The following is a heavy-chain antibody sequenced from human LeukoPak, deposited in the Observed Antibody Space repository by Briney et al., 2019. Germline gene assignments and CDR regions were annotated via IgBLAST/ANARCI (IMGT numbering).Heavy chain of an antibody. J-gene: IGHJ4*02. CDR3: ARVELICGGDCSSSFDY. CDR1: GGSISSSSYY. V-gene: IGHV4-61*02. D-gene: IGHD2-21*02. Sequence: PSETLSLTCTVSGGSISSSSYYWGWIRQPAGKGLEWIGRIYPSGNTNFNPSLMSRVTISVDTSKNQFSLKLSSVTAADTAVYYCARVELICGGDCSSSFDYWGQGTLVTVSS. CDR2: IYPSGNT.